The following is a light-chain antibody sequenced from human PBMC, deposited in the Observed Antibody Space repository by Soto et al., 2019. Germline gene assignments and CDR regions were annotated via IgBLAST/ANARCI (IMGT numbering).Light chain of an antibody. V-gene: IGLV4-69*01. CDR2: LNSDGSH. Sequence: QPVLTQSPSASASLGASVKLTCTLSSGHSSYAIAWHQQQPEKGPRYLMKLNSDGSHSKGDEIPDRFSGSSSGAERYLTISSLQSEDEADYYCQTWGTGNVVFGGGTKLTVL. J-gene: IGLJ2*01. CDR3: QTWGTGNVV. CDR1: SGHSSYA.